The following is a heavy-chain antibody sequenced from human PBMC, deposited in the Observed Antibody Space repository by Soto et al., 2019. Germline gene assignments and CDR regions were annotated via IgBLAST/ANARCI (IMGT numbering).Heavy chain of an antibody. D-gene: IGHD4-4*01. CDR2: IYYSGST. CDR3: ARHPSNFWFDP. J-gene: IGHJ5*02. V-gene: IGHV4-39*01. Sequence: SETMSLTCTVSGGSIRSSSYFWGWIRQPQGNGLEWIGSIYYSGSTYYNPSLKSRVTVSVDTSKNYFSLKLSSVTAADTAVYYCARHPSNFWFDPWGQGTLVTVS. CDR1: GGSIRSSSYF.